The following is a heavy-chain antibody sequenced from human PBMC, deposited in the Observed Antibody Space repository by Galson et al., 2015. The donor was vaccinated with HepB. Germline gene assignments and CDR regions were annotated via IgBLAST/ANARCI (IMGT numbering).Heavy chain of an antibody. Sequence: SLRLSCAASGFTFGDYAMSWVRQAPGKGLEWVGFIRSKAYGGTTEYAASVKGRFTISRDDSKSIAYLQMNSLKTEDTAVYYCTRERIAVADVPESFDIWGQGTMVTVSS. CDR1: GFTFGDYA. CDR3: TRERIAVADVPESFDI. V-gene: IGHV3-49*04. J-gene: IGHJ3*02. D-gene: IGHD6-19*01. CDR2: IRSKAYGGTT.